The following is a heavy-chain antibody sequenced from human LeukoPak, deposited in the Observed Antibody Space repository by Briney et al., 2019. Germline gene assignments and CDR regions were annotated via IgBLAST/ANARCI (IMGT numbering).Heavy chain of an antibody. CDR2: ITASGTAM. J-gene: IGHJ4*02. V-gene: IGHV3-48*02. D-gene: IGHD5-18*01. Sequence: GGSLRLSCAASGFTFSSYSMNWVRQAPGKGLEWVSHITASGTAMFYADSVKGRFTIFRDNAKNLLSLQMNSLRDDDTAVYYCAREVFSTASAFDQWGQGTLVTVSS. CDR1: GFTFSSYS. CDR3: AREVFSTASAFDQ.